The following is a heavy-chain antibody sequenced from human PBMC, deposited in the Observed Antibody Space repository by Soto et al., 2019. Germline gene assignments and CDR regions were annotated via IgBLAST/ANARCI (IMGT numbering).Heavy chain of an antibody. CDR1: GSTIDDYA. Sequence: PGGSLRLSCVVSGSTIDDYAMHWARQVPGKGLEWVSGIFWVGGGTGYADSVKGRFTISRDRAKNSLSLQMNSLRIEDTAVYYCGKDLSPGRLESWGQGTLVTVSS. CDR2: IFWVGGGT. CDR3: GKDLSPGRLES. V-gene: IGHV3-9*01. J-gene: IGHJ4*02.